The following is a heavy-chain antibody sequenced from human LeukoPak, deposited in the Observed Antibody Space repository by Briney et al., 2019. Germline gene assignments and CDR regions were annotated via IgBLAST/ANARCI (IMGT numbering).Heavy chain of an antibody. CDR1: GGTFSSYA. CDR2: IIPILGIA. D-gene: IGHD3-22*01. Sequence: PWASVKVSCKASGGTFSSYAISWVRQAPGRGLEWMGRIIPILGIANYAQKFQGRVTITADKSTSTAYMELSSLRSEDTAVYYCARESKITMIVIGWFDPWGQGTLVTVSS. CDR3: ARESKITMIVIGWFDP. J-gene: IGHJ5*02. V-gene: IGHV1-69*04.